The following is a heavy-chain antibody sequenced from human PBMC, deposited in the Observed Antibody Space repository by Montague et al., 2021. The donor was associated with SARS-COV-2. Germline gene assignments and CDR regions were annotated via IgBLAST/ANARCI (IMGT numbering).Heavy chain of an antibody. V-gene: IGHV4-31*03. Sequence: TLSLTCTVSGGSISSGGYYWSWIRQHPGKGLEWIGYIYYSGSTYYSPSLKSRVTISVDTSKNQFPLKLSSVTAADTAVYYCARGGTIFGVVTFPFDYWGQGTLVTVSS. D-gene: IGHD3-3*01. J-gene: IGHJ4*02. CDR3: ARGGTIFGVVTFPFDY. CDR1: GGSISSGGYY. CDR2: IYYSGST.